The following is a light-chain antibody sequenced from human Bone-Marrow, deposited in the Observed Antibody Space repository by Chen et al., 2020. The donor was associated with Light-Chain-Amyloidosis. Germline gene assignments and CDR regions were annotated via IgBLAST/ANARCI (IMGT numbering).Light chain of an antibody. CDR3: SSYSTSDTPA. V-gene: IGLV2-14*03. CDR1: SSDFDIYNY. Sequence: QSALTQPASVSGSPGQSITISCTGTSSDFDIYNYVSWFQHHPDKAPKLIIYGVSNRPSGVATRFSGSKAVNTTSLTISGLQAEDEADYYCSSYSTSDTPAFGGGTKLTVL. J-gene: IGLJ2*01. CDR2: GVS.